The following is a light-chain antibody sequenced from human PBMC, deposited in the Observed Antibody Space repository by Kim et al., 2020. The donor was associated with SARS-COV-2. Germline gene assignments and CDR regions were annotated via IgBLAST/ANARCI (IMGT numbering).Light chain of an antibody. Sequence: SWSPGERATLSCRDSESSISTYLVWYQQKPGQAPRVLSYGASSRAPGIPDRVSGSGSGTDFTLTISRLEPEDFAVYYCQEYSTSPFGGGTKVDIK. CDR3: QEYSTSP. V-gene: IGKV3-20*01. J-gene: IGKJ4*01. CDR1: ESSISTY. CDR2: GAS.